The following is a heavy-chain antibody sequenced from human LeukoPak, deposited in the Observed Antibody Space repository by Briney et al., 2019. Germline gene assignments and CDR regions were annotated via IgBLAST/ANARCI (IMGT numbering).Heavy chain of an antibody. CDR1: GYTFSNYY. Sequence: ASVKVSCKASGYTFSNYYIHWVRQAPGQGLEWMGWISAYNGNTNYAQKLQGRVTMTTDTSTSTAYMELRSLRSDDTAVYYCARDRGQGSGWYVDYWGQGTLVTVSS. J-gene: IGHJ4*02. CDR3: ARDRGQGSGWYVDY. V-gene: IGHV1-18*04. D-gene: IGHD6-19*01. CDR2: ISAYNGNT.